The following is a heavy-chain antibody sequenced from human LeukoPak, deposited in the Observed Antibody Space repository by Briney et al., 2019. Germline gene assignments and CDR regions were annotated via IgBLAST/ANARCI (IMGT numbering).Heavy chain of an antibody. J-gene: IGHJ3*02. CDR2: ISAYNGNT. Sequence: ASVKVPCKASGYTFTSYGISWVRQAPGQGLEWMGWISAYNGNTNYAQKLQGRVTMTTDTSTSTAYMELRSLRSDDTAVYYCARAEYSGKDGGFDIWGQGTMVTVSS. D-gene: IGHD1-26*01. CDR3: ARAEYSGKDGGFDI. V-gene: IGHV1-18*01. CDR1: GYTFTSYG.